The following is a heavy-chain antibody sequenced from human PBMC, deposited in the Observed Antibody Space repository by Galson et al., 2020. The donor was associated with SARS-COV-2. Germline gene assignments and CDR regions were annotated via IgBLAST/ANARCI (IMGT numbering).Heavy chain of an antibody. Sequence: SETLSLTCTVSGGSISSGGYYWSWIRQHPGKGLEWIGYIYYSGSTYYNPSLKSRVTISVDTSKNQFSLKLSSVTAADTAVYYCARATYGDATIDYWGQGTLVTVSS. CDR3: ARATYGDATIDY. CDR1: GGSISSGGYY. D-gene: IGHD4-17*01. J-gene: IGHJ4*02. V-gene: IGHV4-31*03. CDR2: IYYSGST.